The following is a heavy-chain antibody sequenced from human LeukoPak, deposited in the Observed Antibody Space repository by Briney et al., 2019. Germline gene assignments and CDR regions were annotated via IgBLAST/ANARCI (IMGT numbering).Heavy chain of an antibody. V-gene: IGHV3-53*01. CDR1: GFSVSSKY. CDR2: IYSGGTT. Sequence: PGGSLRLSCAASGFSVSSKYMSWVRQPAGKGLEWVSVIYSGGTTFYADSVKGRFTISRDNSKNTLYLQMNSLRPDDTAVYYYTKLKGWYGDGYFDYWGPGTLVTVSS. J-gene: IGHJ4*02. CDR3: TKLKGWYGDGYFDY. D-gene: IGHD6-19*01.